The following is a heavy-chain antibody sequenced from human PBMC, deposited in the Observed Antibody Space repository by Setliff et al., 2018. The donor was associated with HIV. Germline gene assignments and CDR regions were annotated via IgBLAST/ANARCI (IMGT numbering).Heavy chain of an antibody. J-gene: IGHJ2*01. D-gene: IGHD4-17*01. V-gene: IGHV1-69*05. Sequence: GASVKVSCKASGGTFSSYAINWVRQAPGQGLEWMGGIIATVGATSYSQNFQDRFTVTTDESTGTTYMELSSLRSEDTAVYYCARGVDYGDYVGFWYFDLWGRGTLVTVSS. CDR3: ARGVDYGDYVGFWYFDL. CDR2: IIATVGAT. CDR1: GGTFSSYA.